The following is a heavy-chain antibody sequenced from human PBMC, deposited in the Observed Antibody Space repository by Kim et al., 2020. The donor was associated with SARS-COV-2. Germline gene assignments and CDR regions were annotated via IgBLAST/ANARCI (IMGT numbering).Heavy chain of an antibody. CDR3: AKDVVSGGYDYVWVNYGMDV. V-gene: IGHV3-30*18. D-gene: IGHD3-16*01. CDR1: GFTFSSYG. Sequence: GGSLRLSCAASGFTFSSYGMHWVRQAPGKGLEWVAVISYDGSNKYYADSVKGRFTISRDNSKNTLYLQMNSLRAEDTAVYYCAKDVVSGGYDYVWVNYGMDVWGQGTTVTVSS. J-gene: IGHJ6*02. CDR2: ISYDGSNK.